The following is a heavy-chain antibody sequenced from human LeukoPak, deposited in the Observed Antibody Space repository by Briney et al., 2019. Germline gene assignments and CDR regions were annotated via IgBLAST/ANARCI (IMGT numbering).Heavy chain of an antibody. D-gene: IGHD4-17*01. CDR3: ARGYITVTTDWFDP. Sequence: PSETLSLTCTVSGGSISSYYWSWIRQPPGKGLEWIGCIYYSGSTNYNPSLKSRVTISVDTSKNQFSLKLSSVTAADTTVYYCARGYITVTTDWFDPWGQGTLVTVSS. V-gene: IGHV4-59*01. J-gene: IGHJ5*02. CDR2: IYYSGST. CDR1: GGSISSYY.